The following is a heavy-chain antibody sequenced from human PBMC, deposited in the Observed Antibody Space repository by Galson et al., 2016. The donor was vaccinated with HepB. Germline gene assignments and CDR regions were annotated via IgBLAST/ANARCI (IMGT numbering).Heavy chain of an antibody. CDR3: ARQHRGGPSDY. V-gene: IGHV4-61*03. J-gene: IGHJ4*02. CDR1: GDSITSGGYY. D-gene: IGHD5-24*01. CDR2: IFHTGRV. Sequence: ETLSLTCTVSGDSITSGGYYWSWVRQHPGQGLEWIGQIFHTGRVNYTPSLASRVTISVDTSNNHFSLRLSSVTAADTALYYCARQHRGGPSDYWGQGTLVIVSS.